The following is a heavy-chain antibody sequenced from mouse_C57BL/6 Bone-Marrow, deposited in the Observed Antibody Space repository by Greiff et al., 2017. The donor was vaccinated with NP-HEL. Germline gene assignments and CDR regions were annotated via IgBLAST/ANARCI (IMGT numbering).Heavy chain of an antibody. J-gene: IGHJ1*03. CDR2: IYPGSGNT. CDR1: GYTFTDYY. Sequence: VKLVESGAELVRPGASVKLSCKASGYTFTDYYINWVKQRPGQGLEWIARIYPGSGNTYYNEKFKGKATLTAEKSSSTAYMQLSSLTSEDSAVDFCARGPTDYFDVWGTGTTVTVSS. V-gene: IGHV1-76*01. CDR3: ARGPTDYFDV.